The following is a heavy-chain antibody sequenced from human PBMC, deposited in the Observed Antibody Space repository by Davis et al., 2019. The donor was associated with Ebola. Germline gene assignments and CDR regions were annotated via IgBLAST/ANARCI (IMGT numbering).Heavy chain of an antibody. CDR3: ARVGKMATFDY. CDR1: GGSFSGYY. Sequence: PSETLSLTCAVYGGSFSGYYWSWIRQPPGKGLEWIGEINHSGSTNYNPSLKSRVTISVDTSKNQFSLKLSSVTAADTAVYYCARVGKMATFDYWGQGALVTVSS. CDR2: INHSGST. V-gene: IGHV4-34*01. D-gene: IGHD5-24*01. J-gene: IGHJ4*02.